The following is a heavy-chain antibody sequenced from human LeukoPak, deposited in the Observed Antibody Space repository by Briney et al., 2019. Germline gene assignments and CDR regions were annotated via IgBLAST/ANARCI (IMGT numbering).Heavy chain of an antibody. Sequence: PGGSLRLSCATSGFTLSSYWMHWVRQVPGKGLEWLSRINNDGVSTSYADSVKGRFTISRDNAKNTLYLRMNSLRAEDTAVYYCARGRWYYDSSVDYFDYWGQGTLVTVSS. CDR1: GFTLSSYW. V-gene: IGHV3-74*01. J-gene: IGHJ4*02. CDR2: INNDGVST. D-gene: IGHD3-22*01. CDR3: ARGRWYYDSSVDYFDY.